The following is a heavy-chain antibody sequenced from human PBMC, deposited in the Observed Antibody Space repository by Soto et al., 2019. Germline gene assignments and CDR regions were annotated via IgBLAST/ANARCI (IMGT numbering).Heavy chain of an antibody. V-gene: IGHV3-30*18. CDR2: ISYDGSNK. Sequence: GGSLRLSCAASGFTFSSYGMHWVRQAPGKGLEWVAVISYDGSNKYYADSVKGRFTISRDNSKNTLYLQMNSLRAEDTAVYYCAKVRGYSYGGPSYYYYYGMDVWGQGTTVTVSS. J-gene: IGHJ6*02. D-gene: IGHD5-18*01. CDR3: AKVRGYSYGGPSYYYYYGMDV. CDR1: GFTFSSYG.